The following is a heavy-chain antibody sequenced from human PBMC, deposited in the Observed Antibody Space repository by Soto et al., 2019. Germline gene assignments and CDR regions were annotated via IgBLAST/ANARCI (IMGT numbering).Heavy chain of an antibody. CDR1: GDSISSYY. J-gene: IGHJ4*02. D-gene: IGHD2-15*01. Sequence: QVQLQESGPGLVKPSETLSLTCAVSGDSISSYYCMWIRQPPGKGLESVGYLYYGRSANYNPSLNSCVTLSVATSTNPCSLPLSSMPAADTAVYSSALRSAAEVPEYWGQGTLVTVSS. CDR2: LYYGRSA. CDR3: ALRSAAEVPEY. V-gene: IGHV4-59*01.